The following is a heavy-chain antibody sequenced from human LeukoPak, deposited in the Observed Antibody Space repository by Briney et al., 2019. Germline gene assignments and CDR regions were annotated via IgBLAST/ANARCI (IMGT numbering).Heavy chain of an antibody. J-gene: IGHJ6*02. CDR1: GDSISSYY. V-gene: IGHV4-34*01. CDR2: INHGGSS. CDR3: ARGAAVAGTGLYYYYGMDV. Sequence: SETLSLTCTVSGDSISSYYWSWIRQPPGKGLEWIGEINHGGSSSYNPSLKSRVTVSVDTSENQFSLELTSVTAADTAVYYCARGAAVAGTGLYYYYGMDVWSQGTTVTVSS. D-gene: IGHD6-19*01.